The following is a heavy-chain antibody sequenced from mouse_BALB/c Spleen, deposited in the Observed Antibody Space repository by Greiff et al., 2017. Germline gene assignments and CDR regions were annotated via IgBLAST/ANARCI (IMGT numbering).Heavy chain of an antibody. V-gene: IGHV6-6*02. CDR1: GFTFSNYW. CDR3: TRYGFDN. J-gene: IGHJ2*01. D-gene: IGHD1-1*01. CDR2: IRLKSNNYAT. Sequence: DVKLVESGGGLVQPGGSMKLSCVASGFTFSNYWMNWVRQSPEKGLEWVDEIRLKSNNYATHYAESVKGRFTISRDDSKSSVYLQMNNLRAEDTGIYYCTRYGFDNWGQGSTHTVSS.